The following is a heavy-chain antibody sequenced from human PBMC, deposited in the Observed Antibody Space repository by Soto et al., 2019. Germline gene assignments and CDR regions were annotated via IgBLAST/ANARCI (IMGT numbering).Heavy chain of an antibody. CDR2: INHSGST. V-gene: IGHV4-34*01. Sequence: QVQLQQWGAGLLKPSETLSLTCAVYGGSFSGYYWSWIRQPPGKGLEWIGEINHSGSTNYNPSLTSRVTISIDTSNNQFSLKLSSVTAAATAVYSCARWDYYDSSGYLRFDPWGQVTLVTVSS. CDR3: ARWDYYDSSGYLRFDP. D-gene: IGHD3-22*01. CDR1: GGSFSGYY. J-gene: IGHJ5*02.